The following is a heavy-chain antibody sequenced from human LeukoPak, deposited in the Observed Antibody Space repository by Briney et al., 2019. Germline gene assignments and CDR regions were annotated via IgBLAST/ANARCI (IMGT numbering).Heavy chain of an antibody. Sequence: SETLSLTCTVSGGSISSSSYYWGWIRQPPGKGLEWIGSIYYSGSTYYNPSLKSRVTISVDKSKNQFSLKLSSVTAADTAVYYCARRPTQYSSSWSGDDAFDIWGQGTMVTVSS. J-gene: IGHJ3*02. CDR3: ARRPTQYSSSWSGDDAFDI. D-gene: IGHD6-13*01. V-gene: IGHV4-39*07. CDR2: IYYSGST. CDR1: GGSISSSSYY.